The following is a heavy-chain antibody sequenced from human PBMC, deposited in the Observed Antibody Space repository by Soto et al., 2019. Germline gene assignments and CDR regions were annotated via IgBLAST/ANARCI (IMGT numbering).Heavy chain of an antibody. J-gene: IGHJ5*02. D-gene: IGHD6-6*01. CDR3: ARDLVRLGASIAALKPDWFDP. CDR2: IIPIFGTA. Sequence: QVQLVQSGAEVKKPGSSVKVSCKASGGTFSSYAISWVRQAPGQGLEWMGGIIPIFGTANYAQKFQGRVTITADKSTSTAYMELSSLRSEDTAVYYCARDLVRLGASIAALKPDWFDPWGQGTLVTVSS. V-gene: IGHV1-69*06. CDR1: GGTFSSYA.